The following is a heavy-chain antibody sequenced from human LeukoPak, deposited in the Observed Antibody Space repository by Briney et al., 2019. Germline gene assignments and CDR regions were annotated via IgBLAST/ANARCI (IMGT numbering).Heavy chain of an antibody. CDR1: GGSISSSSYY. J-gene: IGHJ6*03. Sequence: SETLSLTCTVSGGSISSSSYYWGWIRQPPGKGLEWIGSIYYSGSTHYNPSLKSRVTISVDTSKNQFSLKLSSVTAADTAVYYCARRLGRKFGERFYYYHYMDVWGKGTTVTISS. D-gene: IGHD3-10*01. CDR3: ARRLGRKFGERFYYYHYMDV. V-gene: IGHV4-39*07. CDR2: IYYSGST.